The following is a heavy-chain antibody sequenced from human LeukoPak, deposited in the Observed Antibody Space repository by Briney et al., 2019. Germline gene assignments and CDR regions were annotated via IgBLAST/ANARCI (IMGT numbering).Heavy chain of an antibody. CDR3: ARGPRDWLQFQHYYYYGMDL. CDR1: GGSISSGGYH. D-gene: IGHD5-24*01. Sequence: SETLSLTCTVSGGSISSGGYHWSWIRQPPGKGLEWIGEINHSGSTNYNPSLKSRVTISVDTSKNQFSLKLSSVTAADTAVYYCARGPRDWLQFQHYYYYGMDLWGQGTTVTVSS. CDR2: INHSGST. V-gene: IGHV4-39*07. J-gene: IGHJ6*02.